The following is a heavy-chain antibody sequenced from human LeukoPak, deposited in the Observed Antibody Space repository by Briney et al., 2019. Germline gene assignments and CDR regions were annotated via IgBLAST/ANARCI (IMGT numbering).Heavy chain of an antibody. Sequence: GGSLRLSCAASGFTFDGYSMHWVRHAPGKGLEWVSGISWNSGRIVYADSVKGRFTISRDNTKNSLYLQMNSLRAEDTAVYDVARVFGSGMIWGSYDSWGRGTVGTVSA. J-gene: IGHJ3*02. D-gene: IGHD3-10*01. V-gene: IGHV3-9*01. CDR3: ARVFGSGMIWGSYDS. CDR1: GFTFDGYS. CDR2: ISWNSGRI.